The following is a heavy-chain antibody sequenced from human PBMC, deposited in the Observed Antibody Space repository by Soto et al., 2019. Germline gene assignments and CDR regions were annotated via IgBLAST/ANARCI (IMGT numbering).Heavy chain of an antibody. CDR2: IYYSGST. D-gene: IGHD1-26*01. CDR3: ARAMRGSYLRYFDY. Sequence: QVQLQESDPGLVKPSETLSLTCTVSGGSISSYYWSWIRQPPGKGLEWIGYIYYSGSTNYNPSLKSRVTISVDTSKNQFSLKLSSVTAADTAVYYCARAMRGSYLRYFDYWGQGTLVTVSS. CDR1: GGSISSYY. J-gene: IGHJ4*02. V-gene: IGHV4-59*01.